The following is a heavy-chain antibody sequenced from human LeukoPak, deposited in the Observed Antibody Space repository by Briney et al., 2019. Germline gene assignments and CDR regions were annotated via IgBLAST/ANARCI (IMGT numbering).Heavy chain of an antibody. V-gene: IGHV1-18*01. CDR2: ISDYNGNT. CDR3: ARDLYRDSLPVSWFDP. Sequence: EASVKVSCKASGYTFTSYGISWVRQAPGQGLEWIGWISDYNGNTNYAQKLQGRVTMTTDTSTSTAYMELRSLRSDDTAVYYCARDLYRDSLPVSWFDPWGQGTLVTVSS. CDR1: GYTFTSYG. D-gene: IGHD4-11*01. J-gene: IGHJ5*02.